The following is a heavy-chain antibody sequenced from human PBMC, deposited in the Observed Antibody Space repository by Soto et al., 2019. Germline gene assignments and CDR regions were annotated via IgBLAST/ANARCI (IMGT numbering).Heavy chain of an antibody. CDR1: GFTFSTYG. D-gene: IGHD5-12*01. V-gene: IGHV3-30*18. J-gene: IGHJ4*02. Sequence: PGGSLRLSCAASGFTFSTYGMHWVRQAPGKGLEWVAIISYDGSNKYYAGSVRGRFTISRDNSKDTLYLQMSSLRAEDTAVYYCAKSSLGGYIGYDHFDFWGQGTLVTVSS. CDR3: AKSSLGGYIGYDHFDF. CDR2: ISYDGSNK.